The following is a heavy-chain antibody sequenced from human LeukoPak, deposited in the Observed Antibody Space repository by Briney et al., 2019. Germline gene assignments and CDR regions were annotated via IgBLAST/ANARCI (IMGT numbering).Heavy chain of an antibody. CDR1: GYTFTGYY. CDR3: ARDLTTYDIVVVPAGLGMDV. Sequence: ASVKVSCKASGYTFTGYYMHWVRQAPGQGLEWMGWINPNSGGTNYAQKFQGRVTMTRDTSISTAYMELSRLRSDDTAVYYCARDLTTYDIVVVPAGLGMDVWGQGTTVTVSS. D-gene: IGHD2-2*01. CDR2: INPNSGGT. J-gene: IGHJ6*02. V-gene: IGHV1-2*02.